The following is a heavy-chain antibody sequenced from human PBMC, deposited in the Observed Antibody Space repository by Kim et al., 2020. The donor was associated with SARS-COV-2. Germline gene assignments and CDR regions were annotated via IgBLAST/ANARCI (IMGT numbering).Heavy chain of an antibody. CDR3: ARDMDPTVYDY. J-gene: IGHJ4*02. CDR2: KT. V-gene: IGHV1-3*01. D-gene: IGHD4-4*01. Sequence: KTQCSQKFQGAATITRDTAANTAYMELRRLTTKDTAIYYCARDMDPTVYDYWGQGTLVTVSS.